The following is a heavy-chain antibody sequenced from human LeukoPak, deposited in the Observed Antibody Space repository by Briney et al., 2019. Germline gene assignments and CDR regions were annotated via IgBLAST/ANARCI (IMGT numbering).Heavy chain of an antibody. CDR1: GYTFTSYG. CDR3: ARVGYCSSTSCYTWFDP. D-gene: IGHD2-2*02. J-gene: IGHJ5*02. V-gene: IGHV1-2*02. CDR2: INPNSGGT. Sequence: ASVKVSCKASGYTFTSYGISWVRQAPGQGLEWMGWINPNSGGTNYAQKFQGRVTMTRDTSISTAYMELSRLRSDDTAVYYCARVGYCSSTSCYTWFDPWGQGTLVTVSS.